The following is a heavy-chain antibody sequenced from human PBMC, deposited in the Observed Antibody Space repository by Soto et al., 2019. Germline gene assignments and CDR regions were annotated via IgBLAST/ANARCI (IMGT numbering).Heavy chain of an antibody. D-gene: IGHD2-15*01. V-gene: IGHV4-59*01. CDR3: ASGLQPGRYCSGGSCYSGWFDP. CDR2: IFYTGST. J-gene: IGHJ5*02. Sequence: SETLSLTCTVSGGSISSFFWSWIRQPPGKGLEWIGYIFYTGSTNYNPSLKSRVTISVDTSKNQFSLKLSSVTAADTAVYYCASGLQPGRYCSGGSCYSGWFDPWGQGTLVTSPQ. CDR1: GGSISSFF.